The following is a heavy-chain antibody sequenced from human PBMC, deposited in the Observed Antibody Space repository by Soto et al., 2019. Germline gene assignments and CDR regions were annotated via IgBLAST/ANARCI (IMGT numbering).Heavy chain of an antibody. J-gene: IGHJ4*02. CDR1: GFTFSPYA. Sequence: AGGSLRLSCAASGFTFSPYAMHWVRQAPGKGLEWVAILSYDGSTKYYADSVKGRFTISRDNSKNRLFLQMNSLRVEDTAVYYCARGGTRWLTIGDNWGQGTLVTVS. D-gene: IGHD3-10*01. CDR2: LSYDGSTK. CDR3: ARGGTRWLTIGDN. V-gene: IGHV3-30-3*01.